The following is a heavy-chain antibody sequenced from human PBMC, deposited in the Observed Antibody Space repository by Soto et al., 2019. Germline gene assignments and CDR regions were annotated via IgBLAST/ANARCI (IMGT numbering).Heavy chain of an antibody. D-gene: IGHD4-17*01. CDR2: IYWDDDK. Sequence: SGPTLVNPTQTLTLTCTFSGFSLSTSGVGVGWIRQPPGKALEWLALIYWDDDKRYSPSLKSRLTITKDTSKNQVVLTMTNMDPVDTATYYCARQNGDYVQFADWFDPWGQGTLVTVSS. CDR1: GFSLSTSGVG. J-gene: IGHJ5*02. CDR3: ARQNGDYVQFADWFDP. V-gene: IGHV2-5*02.